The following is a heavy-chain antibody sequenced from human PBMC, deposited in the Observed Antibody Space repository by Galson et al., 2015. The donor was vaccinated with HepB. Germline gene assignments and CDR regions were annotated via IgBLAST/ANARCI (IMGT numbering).Heavy chain of an antibody. CDR2: IIPIFGTA. CDR3: AGEAVEMATIAHWYFDL. D-gene: IGHD5-24*01. V-gene: IGHV1-69*13. CDR1: GGTFSSYA. Sequence: SVKVSCKASGGTFSSYAISWVRQAPGQGLEWMGGIIPIFGTANYAQKFQGRVTITADESTNTAYMELSSLRSEDTAVYYCAGEAVEMATIAHWYFDLWGRGTLVTVSS. J-gene: IGHJ2*01.